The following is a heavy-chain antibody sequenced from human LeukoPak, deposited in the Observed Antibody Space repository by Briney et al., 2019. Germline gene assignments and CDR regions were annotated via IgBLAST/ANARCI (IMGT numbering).Heavy chain of an antibody. CDR1: GYTFTSYG. CDR3: ARGAEPDYYDSSNIYAY. J-gene: IGHJ4*02. CDR2: ISAYNGNT. V-gene: IGHV1-18*01. D-gene: IGHD3-22*01. Sequence: GASVKVSCKASGYTFTSYGISWVRQAPGQGREGMGWISAYNGNTNYAQKLQGRVTMTTDTSTSTAYMELRSLRSDDTAVYFCARGAEPDYYDSSNIYAYWGQGTLVTVSS.